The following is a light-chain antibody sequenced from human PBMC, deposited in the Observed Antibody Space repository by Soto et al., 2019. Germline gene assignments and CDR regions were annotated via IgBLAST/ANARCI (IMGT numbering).Light chain of an antibody. CDR3: SSYTSSRTRV. Sequence: QSALTQPASVSVSPGQSITISCTGTSSDVGGYNYVSWYQQHPGKAPKLMIYEVSNRPSGVSNRFSGSKSGNTASLTISGLQAEDAADYYCSSYTSSRTRVFGTGTKVTVL. J-gene: IGLJ1*01. CDR1: SSDVGGYNY. V-gene: IGLV2-14*01. CDR2: EVS.